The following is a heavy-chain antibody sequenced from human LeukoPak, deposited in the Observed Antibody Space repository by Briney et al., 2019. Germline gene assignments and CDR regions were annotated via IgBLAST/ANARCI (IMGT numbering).Heavy chain of an antibody. CDR2: INHSGST. Sequence: SETLSLTCAVNGGSFSGYFWSWIRQPPGKGLEWIGEINHSGSTYYNASLKSRITISVDTSKNQFSLKLSSVTAADTAVYYCASSCGSSCHWDGMDVWGQGTTVTVSS. J-gene: IGHJ6*02. CDR3: ASSCGSSCHWDGMDV. V-gene: IGHV4-34*01. CDR1: GGSFSGYF. D-gene: IGHD6-13*01.